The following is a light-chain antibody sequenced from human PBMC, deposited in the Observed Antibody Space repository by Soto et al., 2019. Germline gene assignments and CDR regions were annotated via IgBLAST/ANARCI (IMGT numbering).Light chain of an antibody. CDR1: NIESKS. V-gene: IGLV3-21*02. CDR3: QVWDSRSDHWV. J-gene: IGLJ3*02. Sequence: SYELTQPPSVSVAPVQTASITCGGDNIESKSVHWYQQKAGQAPILVLYNDKYRPSGIPERFSGSNAGNTATLSITRVEGGDEADYYCQVWDSRSDHWVFGGGTKLTVL. CDR2: NDK.